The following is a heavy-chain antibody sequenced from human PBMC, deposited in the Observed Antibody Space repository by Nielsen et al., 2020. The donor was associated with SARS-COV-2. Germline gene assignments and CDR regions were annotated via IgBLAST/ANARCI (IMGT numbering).Heavy chain of an antibody. CDR2: VTHSGST. D-gene: IGHD3-16*01. CDR1: GGSFSGYS. Sequence: SETLSLTCAVYGGSFSGYSWSWIRQAPGKGLDWIGEVTHSGSTKYSPSLQSRVTVSADTSKNQISLKLRSVTAADTAVYYCANWGHAFDIWGQGTMVTVSS. CDR3: ANWGHAFDI. J-gene: IGHJ3*02. V-gene: IGHV4-34*01.